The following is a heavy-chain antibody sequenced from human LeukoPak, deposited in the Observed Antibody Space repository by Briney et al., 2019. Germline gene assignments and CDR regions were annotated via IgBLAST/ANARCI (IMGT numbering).Heavy chain of an antibody. Sequence: GGSLRPSCAASGFTFNTYEMNWVRQAPGKGLEWVSYISSSGSTIYYADYVKGRFTISRDNAKNSLYLQMNSLRAEDTAVYYCARGGWNYVFNYWGQGTLVTVSS. CDR3: ARGGWNYVFNY. CDR2: ISSSGSTI. CDR1: GFTFNTYE. J-gene: IGHJ4*02. V-gene: IGHV3-48*03. D-gene: IGHD1-7*01.